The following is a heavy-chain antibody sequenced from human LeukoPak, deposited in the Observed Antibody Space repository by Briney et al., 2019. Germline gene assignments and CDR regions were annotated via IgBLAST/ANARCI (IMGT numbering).Heavy chain of an antibody. Sequence: GRSLRLSCAASGFTFSSYAMHWVRQAPGKGLEWVAVISYDGSNKYYADSVKGRFTISRDNSKNTLYLQMNSLRAEDTAVYYCARDPYSSGWYYFDYRGQGTLVTVSS. D-gene: IGHD6-19*01. CDR3: ARDPYSSGWYYFDY. J-gene: IGHJ4*02. CDR1: GFTFSSYA. V-gene: IGHV3-30-3*01. CDR2: ISYDGSNK.